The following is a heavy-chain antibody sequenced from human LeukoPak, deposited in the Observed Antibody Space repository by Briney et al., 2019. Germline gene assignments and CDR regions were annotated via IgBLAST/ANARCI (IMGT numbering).Heavy chain of an antibody. Sequence: GGSLRLSCAASGFTFSSYGMHWVRQAPGKGLEWVAVILDDGSIKYYAGSVKGRFTIYRDNSKSTLYLQMNSLRAEDTAVYYCAKDRWELLGVDHWGQGTLVNHSS. J-gene: IGHJ4*02. V-gene: IGHV3-30*18. CDR2: ILDDGSIK. CDR3: AKDRWELLGVDH. CDR1: GFTFSSYG. D-gene: IGHD1-26*01.